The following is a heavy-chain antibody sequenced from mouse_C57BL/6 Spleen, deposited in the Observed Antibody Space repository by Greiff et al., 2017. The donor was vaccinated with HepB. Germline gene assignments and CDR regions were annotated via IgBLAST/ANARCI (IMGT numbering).Heavy chain of an antibody. CDR3: AREGRTDFDY. CDR2: IRSGSSTI. J-gene: IGHJ2*01. CDR1: GFTFSDYG. Sequence: EVQGVESGGGLVKPGGSLKLSCAASGFTFSDYGMHWVRQAPEKGLEWVAYIRSGSSTIYYADTVKGRFTIARDNALNTLFLQMTSLRSEDTAMYYCAREGRTDFDYWGQGTTLTVSA. V-gene: IGHV5-17*01.